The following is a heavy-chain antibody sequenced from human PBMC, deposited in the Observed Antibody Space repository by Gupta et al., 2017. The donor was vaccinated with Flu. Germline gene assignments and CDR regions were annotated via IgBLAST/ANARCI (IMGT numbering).Heavy chain of an antibody. D-gene: IGHD1-1*01. J-gene: IGHJ4*02. Sequence: PGKGLEWVAVISYDGSNKYYADSVKGRFTISRDNSKNTLYLQMNSLRAEDTAVYYCARDPTRRYLVEYYFDYWGQGTLVTVSS. CDR2: ISYDGSNK. V-gene: IGHV3-30-3*01. CDR3: ARDPTRRYLVEYYFDY.